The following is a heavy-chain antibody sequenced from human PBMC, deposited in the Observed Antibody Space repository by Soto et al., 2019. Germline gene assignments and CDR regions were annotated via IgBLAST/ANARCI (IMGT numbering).Heavy chain of an antibody. Sequence: ASVKVSCKASGYTFTSYGISWVRQAPGQGLEWMGWITTDKGKTTYAQKFQGRVAMTTDTSTSTAYMELRSLRSDDTAVYYCATRSPVFDEWGQGTLVTGSS. CDR3: ATRSPVFDE. J-gene: IGHJ4*02. CDR1: GYTFTSYG. V-gene: IGHV1-18*01. CDR2: ITTDKGKT.